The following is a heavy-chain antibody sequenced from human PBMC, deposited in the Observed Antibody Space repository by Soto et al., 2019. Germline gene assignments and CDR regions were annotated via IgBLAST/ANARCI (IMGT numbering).Heavy chain of an antibody. CDR1: GFTFSSYG. Sequence: GGSLRLSCAASGFTFSSYGMHWVRQAPGKGLEWVAVIWYDGSNKYYADSVKGRFTISRDNSKNTLYLQMNSLRAEDTAVYYCARYSAKAVSGTAHPLDYKHYYYYYYMDVWGKWTTVTVSS. CDR3: ARYSAKAVSGTAHPLDYKHYYYYYYMDV. CDR2: IWYDGSNK. J-gene: IGHJ6*03. V-gene: IGHV3-33*01. D-gene: IGHD6-19*01.